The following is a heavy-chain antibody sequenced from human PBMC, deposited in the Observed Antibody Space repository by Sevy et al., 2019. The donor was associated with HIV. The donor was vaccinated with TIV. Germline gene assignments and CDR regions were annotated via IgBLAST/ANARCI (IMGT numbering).Heavy chain of an antibody. CDR2: TYYRSKWYN. J-gene: IGHJ4*02. D-gene: IGHD2-2*01. CDR1: GDCVSSNSAA. CDR3: ARNPPYCSSTSCHFDY. Sequence: SETLSLTCAISGDCVSSNSAAWNWIRQSPSRGLEWLGRTYYRSKWYNDYAVSVKSRITINPDTSKNQFSLQLNSVTPEDTAVYYCARNPPYCSSTSCHFDYWGQGTLVTVSS. V-gene: IGHV6-1*01.